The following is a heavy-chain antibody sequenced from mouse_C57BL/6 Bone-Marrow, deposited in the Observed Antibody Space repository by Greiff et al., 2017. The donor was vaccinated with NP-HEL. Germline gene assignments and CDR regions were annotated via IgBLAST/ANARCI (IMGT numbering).Heavy chain of an antibody. CDR2: INPNNGGT. CDR3: ARPLFTGLYLYFDV. CDR1: GYTFTDYN. D-gene: IGHD6-1*01. Sequence: VQLQQSGPELVKPGASVKMSCKASGYTFTDYNMHWVKQSHGKSLEWIGYINPNNGGTSYNQKFKGKATLTVNKSSSTAYIELRSLTSEDSAVYYCARPLFTGLYLYFDVWGTGTTVTVSS. V-gene: IGHV1-22*01. J-gene: IGHJ1*03.